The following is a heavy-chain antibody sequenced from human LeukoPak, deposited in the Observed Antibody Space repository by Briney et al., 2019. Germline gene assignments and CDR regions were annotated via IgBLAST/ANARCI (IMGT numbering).Heavy chain of an antibody. D-gene: IGHD3-10*01. CDR1: GFSFTFYS. CDR2: ISYDGPNK. CDR3: AKGIAAYGSGSLLDY. Sequence: GGSLRLSCAASGFSFTFYSMNWVRQAPGRGLEWVAVISYDGPNKYYADSVKGRFTISRDNSKNTLYLQMISLRTEDTAVYYCAKGIAAYGSGSLLDYWGQGTLVTVSS. J-gene: IGHJ4*02. V-gene: IGHV3-30*18.